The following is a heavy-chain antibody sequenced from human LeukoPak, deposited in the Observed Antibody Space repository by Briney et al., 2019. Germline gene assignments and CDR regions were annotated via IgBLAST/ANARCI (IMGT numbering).Heavy chain of an antibody. CDR2: ISSSSSYI. CDR3: ARGVRLNNWFDP. D-gene: IGHD1-1*01. V-gene: IGHV3-21*01. J-gene: IGHJ5*02. Sequence: GGSLRPSCAASGFTFSSYSMNWVRQAPGKGLEWVSSISSSSSYIYYADSVKGRFTISRDNAKDSLYLQMNSLRAEDTAVYYCARGVRLNNWFDPWGQGTLVTVSS. CDR1: GFTFSSYS.